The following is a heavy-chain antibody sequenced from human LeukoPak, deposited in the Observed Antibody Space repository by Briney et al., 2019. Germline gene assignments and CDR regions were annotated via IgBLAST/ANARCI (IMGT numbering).Heavy chain of an antibody. J-gene: IGHJ3*02. Sequence: GGYLRLSCAASGFTFSSYGMHWVRQAPGKGLEWVAVIWYDGSNKYYADSVKGRFTISRDNSKNTLCLQMNSLRAEDTAVYYCARDFRGAFDIWGQGTMVTVSS. CDR1: GFTFSSYG. CDR3: ARDFRGAFDI. V-gene: IGHV3-33*01. CDR2: IWYDGSNK.